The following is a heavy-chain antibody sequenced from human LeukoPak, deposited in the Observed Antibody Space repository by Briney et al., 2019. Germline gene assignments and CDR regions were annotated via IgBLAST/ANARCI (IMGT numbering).Heavy chain of an antibody. J-gene: IGHJ4*02. CDR1: GFPFNHYG. Sequence: GGSLRLSFAAPGFPFNHYGMHWVRQAPGKGLEWVAVIWSDGTNKYYAGSVKGRFTISRADSRNTVYLQMNTLRPEDTGMYYCARDAQRGFDYSNSLRYWGQGTPVTVST. CDR2: IWSDGTNK. D-gene: IGHD4-11*01. CDR3: ARDAQRGFDYSNSLRY. V-gene: IGHV3-33*01.